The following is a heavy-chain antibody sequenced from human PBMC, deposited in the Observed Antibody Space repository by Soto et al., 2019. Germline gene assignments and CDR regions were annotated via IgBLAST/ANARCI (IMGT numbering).Heavy chain of an antibody. CDR1: GGTFSSDS. Sequence: QVQLVQSGAEVKKPGSSVKGSCKASGGTFSSDSFSWVRQAPGQGLEWVGGIIPMFDTQIYEQKFQDRVTITGEESTSTAYMQLSSMRSGDTAVYYCRRSGGLDRDFNYWGQGSLVTVSS. J-gene: IGHJ4*02. V-gene: IGHV1-69*12. CDR2: IIPMFDTQ. D-gene: IGHD2-15*01. CDR3: RRSGGLDRDFNY.